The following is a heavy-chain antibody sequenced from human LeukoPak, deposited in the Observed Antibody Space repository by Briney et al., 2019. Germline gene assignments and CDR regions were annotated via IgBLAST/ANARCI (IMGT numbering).Heavy chain of an antibody. CDR3: ARYPLGAGYGDYPYDY. Sequence: GASVKVSCKASGYTFTSYEINWVRQATGQGLEWMGWMNPNSGNTGYAQKFQGRVTITRNTSISTAYMELSSLRSEDTAVYYCARYPLGAGYGDYPYDYWGQGTLVTVSS. CDR2: MNPNSGNT. D-gene: IGHD4-17*01. CDR1: GYTFTSYE. V-gene: IGHV1-8*01. J-gene: IGHJ4*02.